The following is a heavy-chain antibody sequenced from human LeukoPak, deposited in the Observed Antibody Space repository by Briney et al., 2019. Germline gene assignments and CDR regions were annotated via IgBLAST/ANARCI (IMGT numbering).Heavy chain of an antibody. Sequence: GRSLRLSCAASGFTFSSYAMHWVRQAPGKGLEWVAVISYDGSNKYYADSVKGRFTISRDNSKNTLYLQMNSLRAEDTAAYYCARWDTAIIDYWGQGTLVTVSS. V-gene: IGHV3-30-3*01. J-gene: IGHJ4*02. D-gene: IGHD5-18*01. CDR3: ARWDTAIIDY. CDR2: ISYDGSNK. CDR1: GFTFSSYA.